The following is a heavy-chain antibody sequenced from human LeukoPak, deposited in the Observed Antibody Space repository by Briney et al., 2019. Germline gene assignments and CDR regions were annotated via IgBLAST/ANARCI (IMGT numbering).Heavy chain of an antibody. D-gene: IGHD3-10*01. V-gene: IGHV4-34*01. J-gene: IGHJ4*02. CDR1: GGSFSGYY. CDR2: INHSGST. CDR3: ARERGRGGSGSYHYFDY. Sequence: SETLSLTCAVYGGSFSGYYWSWIRQPPGKGLEWIGEINHSGSTNYNPSLRSRVTISVDTSKNQFSLKLSSVTAADTAVYYCARERGRGGSGSYHYFDYWGQGTLVTVSS.